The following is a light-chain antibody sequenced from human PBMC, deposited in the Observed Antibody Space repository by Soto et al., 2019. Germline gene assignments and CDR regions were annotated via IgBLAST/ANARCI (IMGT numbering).Light chain of an antibody. J-gene: IGKJ2*01. CDR1: QSVSSN. Sequence: EIVMTQSPATLSVSPGERATLSCRASQSVSSNLASYQQKPGQAARLLIYGASTRATGIPARFSGSRSGTEFTLTISSLQSEDFAVYYCQQYNNWPYTFGQGTKLEIK. V-gene: IGKV3-15*01. CDR2: GAS. CDR3: QQYNNWPYT.